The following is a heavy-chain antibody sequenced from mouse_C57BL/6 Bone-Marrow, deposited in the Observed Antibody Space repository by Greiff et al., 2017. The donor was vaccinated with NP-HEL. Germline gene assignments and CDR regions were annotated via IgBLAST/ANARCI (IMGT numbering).Heavy chain of an antibody. CDR2: INPNNGGT. CDR3: AREIITTLVPATGYYYAMDY. CDR1: GYTFTDYN. J-gene: IGHJ4*01. Sequence: VQLQQSGPELVKPGASVKIPCKASGYTFTDYNMDWVKQSHGKSLEWIGDINPNNGGTIYNQKFKGKATLNVDKSYSTAYMELRSLTAEDTAVYYCAREIITTLVPATGYYYAMDYWGQGTAVTVSS. V-gene: IGHV1-18*01. D-gene: IGHD1-1*01.